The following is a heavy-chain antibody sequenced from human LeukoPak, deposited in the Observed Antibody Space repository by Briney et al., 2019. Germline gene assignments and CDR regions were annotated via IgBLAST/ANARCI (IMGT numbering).Heavy chain of an antibody. CDR1: GYDLTRCV. CDR3: ARGDIDSSGRYGWIDP. CDR2: TNAYNGNT. V-gene: IGHV1-18*01. J-gene: IGHJ5*02. D-gene: IGHD6-19*01. Sequence: ASVKVSCKASGYDLTRCVITWVRQAPGQGLEWMGWTNAYNGNTIYAQKLQGGVTMTTDTSTSTAYMELRSLRYDDTAVYYCARGDIDSSGRYGWIDPRGQGTLVTVSS.